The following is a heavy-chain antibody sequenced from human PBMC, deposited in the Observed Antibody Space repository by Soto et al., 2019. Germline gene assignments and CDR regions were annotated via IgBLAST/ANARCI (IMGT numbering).Heavy chain of an antibody. CDR2: ISSNGGST. D-gene: IGHD3-22*01. Sequence: PGGSLRLSCAASGFTFSSYAMHWVRQAPGKGLEYVSAISSNGGSTYYANSVKGRFTISRDNSKNTLYPQMGSLRAEDMAVYYCARQSADYYYDSSGYYKAPVDYWGQGTLVTVSS. CDR1: GFTFSSYA. V-gene: IGHV3-64*01. J-gene: IGHJ4*02. CDR3: ARQSADYYYDSSGYYKAPVDY.